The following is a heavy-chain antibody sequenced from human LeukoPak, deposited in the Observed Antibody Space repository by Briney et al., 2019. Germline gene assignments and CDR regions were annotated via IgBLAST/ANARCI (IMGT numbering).Heavy chain of an antibody. CDR1: GGTFSSYA. D-gene: IGHD2-15*01. J-gene: IGHJ6*04. CDR3: AVARTEYCSGGSCYFLYGMDV. Sequence: SVKVSCKASGGTFSSYAISWVRQAPGQGLXXXXXXXXXFGTANYAQKFQGRVTITADESTSTAYMELSSLRSEDTAVYYCAVARTEYCSGGSCYFLYGMDVWGKGTTVTVSS. V-gene: IGHV1-69*13. CDR2: XXXXFGTA.